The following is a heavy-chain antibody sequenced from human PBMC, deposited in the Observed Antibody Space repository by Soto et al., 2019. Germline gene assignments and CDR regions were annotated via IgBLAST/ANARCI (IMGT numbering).Heavy chain of an antibody. CDR2: IKQDGSEK. Sequence: GGSLRLSCAASGFTFSSYWMSWVRQAPGKGLEWVANIKQDGSEKYYVDSVKGRFTISRDNAKNSLYLQMNSLRAEDTAVYYCARGTRYYDILTGYYFDYWGQGTLVTVSS. D-gene: IGHD3-9*01. V-gene: IGHV3-7*01. CDR1: GFTFSSYW. J-gene: IGHJ4*02. CDR3: ARGTRYYDILTGYYFDY.